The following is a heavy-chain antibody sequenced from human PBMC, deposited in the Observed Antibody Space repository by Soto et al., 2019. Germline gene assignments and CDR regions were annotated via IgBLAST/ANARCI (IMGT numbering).Heavy chain of an antibody. V-gene: IGHV4-34*01. CDR2: INHSGST. D-gene: IGHD3-16*01. Sequence: QVQLQQWGAGLLKPSETLSLTCAVYGGSFSGYYWSWIRQPPGKGLEWIGEINHSGSTNYNPSLKSRVTISVDTSKNQFSLKLSSVTAADTAVYYCARADPYAWEYFQHWGQGTLVTVSS. J-gene: IGHJ1*01. CDR1: GGSFSGYY. CDR3: ARADPYAWEYFQH.